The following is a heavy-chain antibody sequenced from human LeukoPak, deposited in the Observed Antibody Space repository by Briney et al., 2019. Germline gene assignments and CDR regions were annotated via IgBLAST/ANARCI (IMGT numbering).Heavy chain of an antibody. D-gene: IGHD5-18*01. J-gene: IGHJ4*02. V-gene: IGHV3-7*01. CDR1: GFTFSSYW. Sequence: GGSLRLSCAASGFTFSSYWMSWVRQAPGKGLEWVANIKQDGSEKYYVDSVKGRFTISRDNAKNSLYLQMNSLRAEDTAVYYCAKDHGYSYGYPDYWGQGTLVTVSS. CDR2: IKQDGSEK. CDR3: AKDHGYSYGYPDY.